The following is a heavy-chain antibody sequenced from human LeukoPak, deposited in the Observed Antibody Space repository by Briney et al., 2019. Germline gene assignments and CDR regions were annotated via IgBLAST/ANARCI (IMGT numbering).Heavy chain of an antibody. D-gene: IGHD6-13*01. CDR3: ARGGIAAAVGDYDAFDI. CDR1: GFTVSSNY. Sequence: GGSLRLSCAASGFTVSSNYMSWVHQAPGNGLEWVSVIYSGGSTYYADSVKGRFTISRDNSKNTLYLQMNSLRAEDTAVYYCARGGIAAAVGDYDAFDIWGQGTMVTVSS. V-gene: IGHV3-53*01. CDR2: IYSGGST. J-gene: IGHJ3*02.